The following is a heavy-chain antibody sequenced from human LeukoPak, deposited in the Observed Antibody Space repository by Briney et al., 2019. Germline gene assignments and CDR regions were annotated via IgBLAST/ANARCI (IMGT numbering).Heavy chain of an antibody. J-gene: IGHJ4*02. CDR3: ARERFLEWVLTVDY. V-gene: IGHV4-34*01. CDR1: GGSFSGYY. D-gene: IGHD3-3*01. CDR2: INHSGST. Sequence: PSETLSLTCAVYGGSFSGYYWSWIRQPPGKGLEWIGEINHSGSTNYNPSLKSRVTISVDTSKNQFSLKLSSVTAADTAVYYCARERFLEWVLTVDYWGQGTLVTVSS.